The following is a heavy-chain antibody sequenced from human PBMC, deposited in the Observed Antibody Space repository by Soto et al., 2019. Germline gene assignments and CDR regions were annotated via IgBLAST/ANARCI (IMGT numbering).Heavy chain of an antibody. D-gene: IGHD6-19*01. CDR2: ISDSGGST. Sequence: EVQLLESGGGLVQPGGSLRLSCAASGFTFSSYAMNWVRQGPGKGLEWVSGISDSGGSTYNADSVKGPFTISRDSSKNTLYLKMNSLRAEDTAVYYCASRSSGWYFDYWGQGTLVTVSS. CDR1: GFTFSSYA. J-gene: IGHJ4*02. CDR3: ASRSSGWYFDY. V-gene: IGHV3-23*01.